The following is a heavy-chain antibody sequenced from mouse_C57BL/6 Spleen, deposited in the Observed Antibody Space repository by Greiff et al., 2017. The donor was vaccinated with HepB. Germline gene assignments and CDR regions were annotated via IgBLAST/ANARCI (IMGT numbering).Heavy chain of an antibody. Sequence: EVQLQQSGPELVKPGASVKISCKASGYTFTDYYMNWVKQSHGKSLEWIGDINPNNGGTSYNQKFKGKATLTVDKSSSTAYMELRSLTSEDSAVYYCARKRGLLRFYFDYWGQGTTLTVSS. CDR1: GYTFTDYY. CDR3: ARKRGLLRFYFDY. V-gene: IGHV1-26*01. D-gene: IGHD1-1*01. J-gene: IGHJ2*01. CDR2: INPNNGGT.